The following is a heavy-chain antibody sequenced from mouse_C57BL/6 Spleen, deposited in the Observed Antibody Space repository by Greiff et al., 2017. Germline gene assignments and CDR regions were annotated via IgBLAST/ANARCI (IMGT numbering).Heavy chain of an antibody. D-gene: IGHD1-1*01. CDR3: TTLATTVVEEGIDY. CDR1: GFNIKDDY. CDR2: IDPENGDT. V-gene: IGHV14-4*01. Sequence: EVQLQQSGAELVRPGASVKLSCTASGFNIKDDYMHWVKQRPEQGLEWIGWIDPENGDTEYASKFQGKATITADTSSNTAYLQLSSLTSEDTAVYYCTTLATTVVEEGIDYWGQGTTLTVSS. J-gene: IGHJ2*01.